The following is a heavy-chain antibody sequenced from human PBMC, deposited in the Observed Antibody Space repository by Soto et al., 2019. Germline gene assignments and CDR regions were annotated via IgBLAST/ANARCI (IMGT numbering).Heavy chain of an antibody. J-gene: IGHJ4*02. D-gene: IGHD2-2*02. Sequence: QVQLVQSGVEVKKPGASVKVSCKASGYTFTTYAIHWVRQAPGQRLEWMGWINAGNGKTKYSQKFQDRVTITKDTSAPTGYRELSSLASEDTAVYYCARAGDYCSTTSWYMIDYWGQGTLVTVSS. V-gene: IGHV1-3*01. CDR2: INAGNGKT. CDR1: GYTFTTYA. CDR3: ARAGDYCSTTSWYMIDY.